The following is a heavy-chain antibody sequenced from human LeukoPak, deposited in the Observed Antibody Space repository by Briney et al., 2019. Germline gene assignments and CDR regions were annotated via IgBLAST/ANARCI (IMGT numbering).Heavy chain of an antibody. J-gene: IGHJ6*03. CDR3: AKDPRDYFGSGRYYYYYMDV. CDR1: GFTFSSYG. Sequence: GGSLRLSCAASGFTFSSYGFHWVRQAPGKGLEWVAFIRYDGGTKFYADPVKGRFTISRDNSKNTLYLQMNSLRAEDTAVYYCAKDPRDYFGSGRYYYYYMDVWGKGTTVTISS. CDR2: IRYDGGTK. V-gene: IGHV3-30*02. D-gene: IGHD3-10*01.